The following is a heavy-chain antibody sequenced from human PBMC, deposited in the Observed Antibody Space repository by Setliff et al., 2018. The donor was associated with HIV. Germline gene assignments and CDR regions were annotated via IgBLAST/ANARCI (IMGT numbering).Heavy chain of an antibody. V-gene: IGHV4-59*11. D-gene: IGHD3-10*01. CDR2: IFYTGST. J-gene: IGHJ6*03. CDR1: GGSISGHY. Sequence: PSETLSLTCTVSGGSISGHYWSWIRQPPGKGLEWIAYIFYTGSTNYNPSLKSRVTISVDTSKNQFFLKLSSVTAADTAVYYCVRDGPLEGSYRYYYYYMDVWGKGTTVTVSS. CDR3: VRDGPLEGSYRYYYYYMDV.